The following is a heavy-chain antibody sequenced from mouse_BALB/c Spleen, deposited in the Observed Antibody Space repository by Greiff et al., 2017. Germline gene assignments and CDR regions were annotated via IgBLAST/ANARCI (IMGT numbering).Heavy chain of an antibody. J-gene: IGHJ2*01. V-gene: IGHV3-8*02. CDR1: GDSITSGY. D-gene: IGHD1-1*01. CDR3: ARATVVAPYFDY. CDR2: ISYSGST. Sequence: EVHLVESGPSLVKPSQTLSLTCSVTGDSITSGYWNWIRKFPGNKLEYMGYISYSGSTYYNPSLKSRISITQDTSKNQYYLQLNSVTTEDTATYYCARATVVAPYFDYWGQGTTLTVSS.